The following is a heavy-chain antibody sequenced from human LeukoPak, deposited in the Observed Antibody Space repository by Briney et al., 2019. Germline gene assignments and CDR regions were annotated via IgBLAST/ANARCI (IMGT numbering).Heavy chain of an antibody. Sequence: QTLSLTCAISGDSVSSNSAAWNWIRQSPSRGLEWLGRTYYRSTWYNDYAVSVRGRITVNPDTSKNQFSLHLNSVTPEDTAVYYCARRLTQYDCFDPWGQGILVTVSS. D-gene: IGHD2-2*01. V-gene: IGHV6-1*01. CDR2: TYYRSTWYN. CDR3: ARRLTQYDCFDP. J-gene: IGHJ5*02. CDR1: GDSVSSNSAA.